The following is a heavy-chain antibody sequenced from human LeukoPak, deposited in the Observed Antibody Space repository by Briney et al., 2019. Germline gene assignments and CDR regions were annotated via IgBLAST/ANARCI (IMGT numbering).Heavy chain of an antibody. Sequence: ASVKVSCKVSGYTLTELSMHWVRQAPGQGLEWMGWINPNSGGTNYAQKFQGRVTMTRDTSISTACMELSRLRSDDTAVYYCANLEIAVAGPFDYWGQGTLVTVSS. CDR3: ANLEIAVAGPFDY. J-gene: IGHJ4*02. V-gene: IGHV1-2*02. D-gene: IGHD6-19*01. CDR2: INPNSGGT. CDR1: GYTLTELS.